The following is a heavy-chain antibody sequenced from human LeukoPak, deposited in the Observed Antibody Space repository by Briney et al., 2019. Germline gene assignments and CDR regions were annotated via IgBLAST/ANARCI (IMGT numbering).Heavy chain of an antibody. Sequence: SETLSLTCTVSGGSISSSFWSWVRQPPGKGLEWIGYISNSGTTDYNRSLESRVTIAVDTSKNQVSLKVTSVTAADTAVYYCSRQGVGYGGSASKRYYYGMDVWGQGTTVTVSS. CDR2: ISNSGTT. V-gene: IGHV4-59*08. D-gene: IGHD4/OR15-4a*01. CDR1: GGSISSSF. CDR3: SRQGVGYGGSASKRYYYGMDV. J-gene: IGHJ6*02.